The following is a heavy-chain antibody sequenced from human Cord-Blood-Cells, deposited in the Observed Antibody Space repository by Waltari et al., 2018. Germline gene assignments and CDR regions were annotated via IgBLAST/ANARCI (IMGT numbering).Heavy chain of an antibody. CDR3: AKDRRAAAGMGFDY. CDR1: GFTFDDYA. CDR2: ISWNSGSI. V-gene: IGHV3-9*03. D-gene: IGHD6-13*01. Sequence: EVQLVESGGGLVQPGRSLRLSCAASGFTFDDYAMHWVRQAPGKGLEGVSGISWNSGSISYADSVKGRFTISRDNAKNSLYLQMNSLRAEDMALYYCAKDRRAAAGMGFDYWGQGTLVTVSS. J-gene: IGHJ4*02.